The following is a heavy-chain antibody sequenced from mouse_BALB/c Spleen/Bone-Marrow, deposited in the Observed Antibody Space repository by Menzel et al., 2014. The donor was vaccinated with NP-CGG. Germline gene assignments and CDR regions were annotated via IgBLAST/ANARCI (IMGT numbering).Heavy chain of an antibody. Sequence: VKLVESGPGLVQPSQSLSITCTVSGFSLTSYGVHWVRQSPGKGLEWLGVVWSGGSADYNAAFISRLSISKDNSKSQVFFKMNSLQANDTAIYYCARNFGLAWFAYWGQGTLVTVSA. D-gene: IGHD4-1*01. CDR1: GFSLTSYG. J-gene: IGHJ3*01. CDR3: ARNFGLAWFAY. V-gene: IGHV2-2*02. CDR2: VWSGGSA.